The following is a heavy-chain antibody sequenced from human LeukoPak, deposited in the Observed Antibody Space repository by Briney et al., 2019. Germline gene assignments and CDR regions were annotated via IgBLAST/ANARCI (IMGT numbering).Heavy chain of an antibody. V-gene: IGHV1-69*05. Sequence: SLKLSCKASGATFSRSAISWVREAPGPGLEWMGGIIPIFGTANYAQKFQGRVTITTDESTSTAYLEVSSLRSEDTAVYYCARAYSGYDFFDYWGQGILVTVSS. CDR1: GATFSRSA. CDR2: IIPIFGTA. CDR3: ARAYSGYDFFDY. J-gene: IGHJ4*02. D-gene: IGHD5-12*01.